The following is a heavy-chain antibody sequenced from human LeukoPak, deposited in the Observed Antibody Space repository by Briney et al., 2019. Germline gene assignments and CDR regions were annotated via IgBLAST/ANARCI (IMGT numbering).Heavy chain of an antibody. CDR1: GFTFSSYW. V-gene: IGHV3-74*01. Sequence: GGSLRLSCAASGFTFSSYWMHWVRQAPGKGLVWVSRINSDGSSTDYVDSVKGRFTISRDNAKDTLYLQMNSLRAEDTAVYYCARVGSGNYYAYWGQGTLVTVSS. D-gene: IGHD3-10*01. CDR3: ARVGSGNYYAY. J-gene: IGHJ4*02. CDR2: INSDGSST.